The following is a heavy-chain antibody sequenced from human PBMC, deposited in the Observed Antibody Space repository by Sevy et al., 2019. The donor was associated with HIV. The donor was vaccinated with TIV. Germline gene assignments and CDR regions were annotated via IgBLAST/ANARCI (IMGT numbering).Heavy chain of an antibody. V-gene: IGHV4-4*02. CDR2: SYHSGST. CDR3: ARGGENHSGFDP. Sequence: SETLSLTCAVSGGSISSVNWWHWVRQPPGKGLEGIGISYHSGSTHYNPSLKSRVTISVDNSKNQFYLKLSSVTAADTAVYYCARGGENHSGFDPWGQGSLVTVSS. D-gene: IGHD3-16*01. J-gene: IGHJ5*02. CDR1: GGSISSVNW.